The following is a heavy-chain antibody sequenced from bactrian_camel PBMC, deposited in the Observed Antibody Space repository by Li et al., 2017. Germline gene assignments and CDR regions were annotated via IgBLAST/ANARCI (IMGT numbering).Heavy chain of an antibody. D-gene: IGHD6*01. Sequence: QVQLVESGGGSVQAGGSLRLSCAARTGTFRSACMGWIRQVPGQEREGVASIDADGETSYADSVKGRFTISRDSAKNTVYLQMNNLQPEDTATYYCAEGRGSRGEHCYSLNYWGQGTQVTVS. V-gene: IGHV3S9*01. CDR1: TGTFRSAC. CDR3: AEGRGSRGEHCYSLNY. J-gene: IGHJ4*01. CDR2: IDADGET.